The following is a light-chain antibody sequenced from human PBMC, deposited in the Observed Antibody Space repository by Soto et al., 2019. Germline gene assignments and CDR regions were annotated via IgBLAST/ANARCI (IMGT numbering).Light chain of an antibody. J-gene: IGKJ2*01. CDR3: QQYHSVPYT. V-gene: IGKV1-5*03. CDR1: RDIHTW. CDR2: EVY. Sequence: DIQMTQSPSTLSASPGDRVMMTCRASRDIHTWLAWYQQKPGKAPELLIFEVYKLKSGVPSRFSGSESEIDFTLTINGLQPDDFATYYCQQYHSVPYTSGQGTKLEI.